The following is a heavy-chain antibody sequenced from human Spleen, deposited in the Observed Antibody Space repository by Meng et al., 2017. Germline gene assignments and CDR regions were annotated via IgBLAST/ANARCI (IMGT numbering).Heavy chain of an antibody. J-gene: IGHJ4*02. CDR2: IYHSGST. D-gene: IGHD3-16*01. CDR3: ARVWETLYYFDY. V-gene: IGHV4-38-2*02. CDR1: GYSISSGYY. Sequence: SETLSLTCTVSGYSISSGYYWGWIRQPPGKGLEWIGNIYHSGSTYYNPSLKSRVTISVDTSQNQFSLKLSSVTAADTAVYFCARVWETLYYFDYWGQGTLVTVSS.